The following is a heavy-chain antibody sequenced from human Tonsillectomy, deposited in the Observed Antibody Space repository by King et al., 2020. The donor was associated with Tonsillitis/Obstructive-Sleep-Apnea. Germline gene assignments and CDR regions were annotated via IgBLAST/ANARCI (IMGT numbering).Heavy chain of an antibody. CDR3: ARGLVNPGYFDY. CDR2: IYSGGNI. CDR1: GFTVSSNH. D-gene: IGHD3-16*02. V-gene: IGHV3-66*01. J-gene: IGHJ4*02. Sequence: VQLVESGGGLVQPGGSLRLSCAASGFTVSSNHMSWVRQAPGKGLEWVSAIYSGGNIHYADSVKGIFTISRDNSKNTLYVQMNSLRAEDTAVYYCARGLVNPGYFDYWGQGTLVTVSS.